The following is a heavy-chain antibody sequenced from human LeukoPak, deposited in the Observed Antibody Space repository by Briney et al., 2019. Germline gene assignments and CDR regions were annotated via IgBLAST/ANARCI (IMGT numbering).Heavy chain of an antibody. CDR1: GFTFSSYS. Sequence: KSGGSLRLSCAASGFTFSSYSMNWVRQAPGKGMDWFSSISSSSSYIYYADSVKGRFTISRDNAKNSLFLQMNSLRAEDTAVYYCARIAAAGNYFDYWGQGTLVTVSS. CDR2: ISSSSSYI. CDR3: ARIAAAGNYFDY. J-gene: IGHJ4*02. V-gene: IGHV3-21*01. D-gene: IGHD6-13*01.